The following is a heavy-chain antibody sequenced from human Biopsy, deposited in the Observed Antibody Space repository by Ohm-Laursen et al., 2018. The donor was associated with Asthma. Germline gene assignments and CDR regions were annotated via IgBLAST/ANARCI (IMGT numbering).Heavy chain of an antibody. Sequence: SETLSLTCRVSGGYTGSSDHHWAWIRQAPGKGLEWIGFVFWSGSTHYSRSLERRVPISIDTATNEFSMKLWSVTPADTAVYFCARVVRYGDIYFGIDVWGPGNTVVVS. CDR2: VFWSGST. J-gene: IGHJ6*02. V-gene: IGHV4-30-4*01. D-gene: IGHD4-17*01. CDR3: ARVVRYGDIYFGIDV. CDR1: GGYTGSSDHH.